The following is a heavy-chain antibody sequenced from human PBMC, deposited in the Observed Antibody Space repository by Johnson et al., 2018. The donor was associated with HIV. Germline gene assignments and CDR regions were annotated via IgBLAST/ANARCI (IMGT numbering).Heavy chain of an antibody. Sequence: QMQLVESGGGLVQSGGSLRLSCAASGFTFSSYAMHWVRQAPGKGLEWVAVISYDGSNKYYADSVKGRFTISRDNSKNTLYLQMNSLRAEDTAVYYCARDPFPRFYAFDIWGQGTMVTVSS. V-gene: IGHV3-30*04. CDR1: GFTFSSYA. J-gene: IGHJ3*02. CDR3: ARDPFPRFYAFDI. CDR2: ISYDGSNK.